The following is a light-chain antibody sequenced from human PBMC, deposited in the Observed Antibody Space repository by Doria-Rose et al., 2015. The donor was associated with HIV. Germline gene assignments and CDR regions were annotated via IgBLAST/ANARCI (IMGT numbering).Light chain of an antibody. V-gene: IGLV3-19*01. CDR2: GKN. CDR1: SLRSSY. CDR3: SSRDGGANHXL. J-gene: IGLJ2*01. Sequence: SSELSQEPAVSVALRQTVRITCQGDSLRSSYASWYQQKPGQAPILVIYGKNNRPSGIPDRFSGSSSGNTASLTITGAQAEDEADYYCSSRDGGANHXLFGGGTKVTVL.